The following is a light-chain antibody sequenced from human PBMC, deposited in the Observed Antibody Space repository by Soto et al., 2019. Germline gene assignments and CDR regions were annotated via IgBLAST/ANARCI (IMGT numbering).Light chain of an antibody. J-gene: IGLJ3*02. CDR1: SSNIGSNY. V-gene: IGLV1-47*01. CDR3: AAWDDSLSGPV. CDR2: MNN. Sequence: QSVVTQPPSASGTPGQRVTISCSGSSSNIGSNYVYWYQQLPGTAPKLLVYMNNQRPSGVPDRFSGSKSGTSASLAINGLRSEDEADYYCAAWDDSLSGPVFGGGTKVTVL.